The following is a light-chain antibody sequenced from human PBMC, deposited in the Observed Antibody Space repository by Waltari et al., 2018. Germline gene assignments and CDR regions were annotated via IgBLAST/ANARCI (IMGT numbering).Light chain of an antibody. CDR2: LDS. V-gene: IGLV3-1*01. Sequence: WDKQGPGQSPVVVIYLDSKRPSGIPERFSGSNSGETATLTISGTQATDEADYYCQAWASTNWAFGVGTKLTVL. J-gene: IGLJ3*02. CDR3: QAWASTNWA.